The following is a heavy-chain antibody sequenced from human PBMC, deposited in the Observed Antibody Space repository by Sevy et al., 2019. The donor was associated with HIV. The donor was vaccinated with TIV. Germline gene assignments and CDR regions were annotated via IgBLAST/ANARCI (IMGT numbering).Heavy chain of an antibody. D-gene: IGHD3-22*01. J-gene: IGHJ4*02. CDR3: ARSSYYYDNGYYYPFAI. CDR1: GFSLCNYW. Sequence: GESLKISCVASGFSLCNYWMTWVRQAPGKGLEWVANINQDGHEKYYVDSVKGRFTISRDGATLFLQMNSLRAEDTAVYYCARSSYYYDNGYYYPFAIWGRGTLVTVSS. V-gene: IGHV3-7*01. CDR2: INQDGHEK.